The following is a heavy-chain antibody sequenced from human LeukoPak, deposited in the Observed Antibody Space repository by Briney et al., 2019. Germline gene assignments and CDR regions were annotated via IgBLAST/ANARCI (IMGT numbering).Heavy chain of an antibody. D-gene: IGHD6-13*01. CDR3: AKNLYMPAPDTGPTYDGFDI. CDR2: ISNVATHI. V-gene: IGHV3-21*01. J-gene: IGHJ3*02. Sequence: VGSLRLSCAASGLTFSSYSMNWVRQAPGKGLEWVSSISNVATHIFYADSVEGRFTISRDNAQNSLFLHMSSLRAEDTAVYYCAKNLYMPAPDTGPTYDGFDIWGQRTMVTVSS. CDR1: GLTFSSYS.